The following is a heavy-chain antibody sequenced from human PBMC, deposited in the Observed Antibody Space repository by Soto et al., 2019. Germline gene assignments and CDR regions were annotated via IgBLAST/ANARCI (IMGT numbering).Heavy chain of an antibody. D-gene: IGHD3-22*01. V-gene: IGHV4-39*01. CDR1: GGSISSSSYY. J-gene: IGHJ6*02. CDR3: ARRLYYDSSGFEGGGMDV. CDR2: IYYSGST. Sequence: SETLSLTCTVSGGSISSSSYYWGWIRQPPGKGLEWIGSIYYSGSTYYNPSLNSRVTISVDTSKNQFSLKLSSVTAADTAVYYCARRLYYDSSGFEGGGMDVWGQGTTVTVSS.